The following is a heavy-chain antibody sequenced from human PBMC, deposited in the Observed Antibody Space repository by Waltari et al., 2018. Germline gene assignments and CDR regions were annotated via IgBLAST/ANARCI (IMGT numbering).Heavy chain of an antibody. D-gene: IGHD2-21*02. CDR2: VGPYNGVT. J-gene: IGHJ3*02. Sequence: QVQLVQSGAEVTKPGASVKVSCRGSGYTIIAYGPPWLRQAPGKGPEWLGWVGPYNGVTNYAQKVQGRMTVTADTYTSTAYMELRSLTSDDTAVYYCAKMHGGNFISDAYDIWGQGTMVTVSS. CDR1: GYTIIAYG. CDR3: AKMHGGNFISDAYDI. V-gene: IGHV1-18*04.